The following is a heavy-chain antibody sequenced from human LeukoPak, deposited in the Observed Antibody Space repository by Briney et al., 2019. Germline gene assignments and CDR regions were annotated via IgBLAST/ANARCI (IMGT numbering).Heavy chain of an antibody. J-gene: IGHJ4*02. V-gene: IGHV3-21*01. CDR3: ARGSLRCSSTSCPHDY. CDR2: ISSSSSYI. D-gene: IGHD2-2*01. CDR1: GFTFSSYS. Sequence: GGSLRLSCAASGFTFSSYSMNWVRQAPGKGLEWVSSISSSSSYIYYADSVKGRFTISRDNAKNSLYLQMNSLRAEDTAAYYCARGSLRCSSTSCPHDYWGQGTLVTVSS.